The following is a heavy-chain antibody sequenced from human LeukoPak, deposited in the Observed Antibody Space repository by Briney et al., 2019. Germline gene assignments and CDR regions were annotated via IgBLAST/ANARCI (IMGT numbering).Heavy chain of an antibody. J-gene: IGHJ4*02. CDR2: IYPGDSDT. CDR3: ARHRGVLAAAGFY. CDR1: GYGFTSYW. V-gene: IGHV5-51*01. Sequence: GESLKISCKGSGYGFTSYWIGWVRQMPGKGLEWMGIIYPGDSDTRYSPSFQGQVTISADKSISTAYLQWSSLEASDTAMYYCARHRGVLAAAGFYWGQGTLVTVSS. D-gene: IGHD6-13*01.